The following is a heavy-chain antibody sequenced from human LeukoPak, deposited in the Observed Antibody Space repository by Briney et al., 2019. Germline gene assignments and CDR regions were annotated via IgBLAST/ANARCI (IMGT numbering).Heavy chain of an antibody. J-gene: IGHJ4*02. CDR1: GYSFTNYD. CDR2: MSPNSGNT. D-gene: IGHD3-3*01. Sequence: ASVKVSCKASGYSFTNYDINWVRQATGQGLEWMGWMSPNSGNTGSAQKFQGRVTITRNTSISTAYMELSSLRSEDTAVYYCARVYDFWSGCRIDYWGQGTLVTVSS. CDR3: ARVYDFWSGCRIDY. V-gene: IGHV1-8*03.